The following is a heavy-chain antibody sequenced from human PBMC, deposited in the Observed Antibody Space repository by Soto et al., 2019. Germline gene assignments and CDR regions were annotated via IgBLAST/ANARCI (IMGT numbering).Heavy chain of an antibody. CDR2: ISGSGGST. CDR3: AKVIVVIAAAGDYFDS. V-gene: IGHV3-23*01. J-gene: IGHJ4*02. D-gene: IGHD2-15*01. CDR1: GFTFNNYA. Sequence: WGSLRLSCAASGFTFNNYAMTWARQAPGKGLEWVSVISGSGGSTHYADSVQGRFSISRDNSKNTVYLQMNSLGVEDTALYYCAKVIVVIAAAGDYFDSWGQGTLVPVSS.